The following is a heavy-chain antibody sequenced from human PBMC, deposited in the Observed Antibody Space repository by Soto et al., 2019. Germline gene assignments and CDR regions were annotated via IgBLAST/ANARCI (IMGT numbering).Heavy chain of an antibody. CDR2: SSHSGTS. CDR3: ARVVLTITRGAFDA. J-gene: IGHJ3*01. CDR1: GGSISSSHW. D-gene: IGHD3-9*01. V-gene: IGHV4-4*02. Sequence: QVQLQESGPGLVKPSGTLSLTCAVSGGSISSSHWWTWVRQSPGKGLEYIGESSHSGTSNSNPSLQSRGTLSVDKSKNHFSLTLTSVTAADTAVYYCARVVLTITRGAFDAWGQGTLVSVSS.